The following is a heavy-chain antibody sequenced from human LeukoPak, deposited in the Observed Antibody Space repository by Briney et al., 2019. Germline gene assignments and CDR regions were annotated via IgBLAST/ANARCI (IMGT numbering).Heavy chain of an antibody. CDR1: GGSFSGYY. CDR3: ARTSIAARRANAFDI. J-gene: IGHJ3*02. Sequence: SETLSLTCAVYGGSFSGYYWSWIRQPPGKGLEWIGEINHSGSTNYNPSLKSRVTTSVDTSKDQFSLKLSSVTAADTAVYYCARTSIAARRANAFDIWGQGTMVTVSS. D-gene: IGHD6-6*01. V-gene: IGHV4-34*01. CDR2: INHSGST.